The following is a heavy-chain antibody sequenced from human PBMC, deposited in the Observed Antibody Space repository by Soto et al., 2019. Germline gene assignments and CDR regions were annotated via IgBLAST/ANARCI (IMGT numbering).Heavy chain of an antibody. CDR1: GYSFISYW. Sequence: GESLKISCKGSGYSFISYWIGWVRQMPGKGLEWMGIIYPGDSDTRYSPSFQGQVTISADKSISTAYLLWSSLKASDTAMYYCARHASAYCGGDCYSAPIDYWGQGTLVTVSS. CDR3: ARHASAYCGGDCYSAPIDY. J-gene: IGHJ4*02. V-gene: IGHV5-51*01. D-gene: IGHD2-21*02. CDR2: IYPGDSDT.